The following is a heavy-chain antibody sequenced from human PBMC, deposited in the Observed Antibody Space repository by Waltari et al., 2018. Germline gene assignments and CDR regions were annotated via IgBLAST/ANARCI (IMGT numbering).Heavy chain of an antibody. CDR1: GFTFSDYY. Sequence: QVQLVESGGGLVKPGGSLRLSCAASGFTFSDYYMIWIRQAPGKGLEWVSYISSSGSTIYYADSVKGRFTISRDNAKNSLYLQMNSLRAEDTAVYYCASPLGRWWLLQDDAFDIWGQGTMVTVSS. J-gene: IGHJ3*02. D-gene: IGHD3-22*01. V-gene: IGHV3-11*01. CDR2: ISSSGSTI. CDR3: ASPLGRWWLLQDDAFDI.